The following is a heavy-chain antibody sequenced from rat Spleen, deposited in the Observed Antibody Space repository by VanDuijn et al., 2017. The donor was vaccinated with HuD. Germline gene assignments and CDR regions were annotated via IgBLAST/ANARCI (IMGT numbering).Heavy chain of an antibody. D-gene: IGHD3-1*01. V-gene: IGHV2-63*01. CDR2: MNYNGDT. CDR1: GFSLTSYH. Sequence: QVQLKESGPGLVQPSQTLSLTCTVSGFSLTSYHVSWVRQPPGKGLEWMGRMNYNGDTSYNSALKSRLSISRDTSKNQVFLKMNSLQTDDTGTYYCTIHPRYWGQGVMVTVSS. J-gene: IGHJ2*01. CDR3: TIHPRY.